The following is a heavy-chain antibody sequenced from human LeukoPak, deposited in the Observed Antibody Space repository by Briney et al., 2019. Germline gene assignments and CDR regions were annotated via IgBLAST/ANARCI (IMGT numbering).Heavy chain of an antibody. CDR3: ASSPGGSSFYYYMDV. J-gene: IGHJ6*03. CDR1: GYTFTSYY. CDR2: INPSGGST. Sequence: ASVKVSCKASGYTFTSYYMHWVRQAPGQGLEWMGIINPSGGSTSYAQKFQGRVTMTRDMSTSTVYMELSSLRSDDMAVYYCASSPGGSSFYYYMDVWGKGTTVTISS. V-gene: IGHV1-46*01. D-gene: IGHD6-13*01.